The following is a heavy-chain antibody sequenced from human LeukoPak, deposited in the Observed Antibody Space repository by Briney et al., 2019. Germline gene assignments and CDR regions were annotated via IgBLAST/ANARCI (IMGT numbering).Heavy chain of an antibody. CDR2: INHSGST. CDR1: GGSFSGYY. J-gene: IGHJ3*02. CDR3: ARVTPPFTYYYDSSGSTPAFDI. D-gene: IGHD3-22*01. Sequence: SETLSLTCAVYGGSFSGYYWSWIRQPPGKGLEWIGEINHSGSTNYNPSLKSRVTISVDTSKNQFSLKLSSVTAADTAVYYCARVTPPFTYYYDSSGSTPAFDIWGQGTMVTVSS. V-gene: IGHV4-34*01.